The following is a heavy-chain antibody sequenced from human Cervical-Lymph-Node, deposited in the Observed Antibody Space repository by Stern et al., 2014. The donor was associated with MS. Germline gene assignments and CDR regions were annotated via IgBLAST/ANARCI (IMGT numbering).Heavy chain of an antibody. V-gene: IGHV4-59*01. J-gene: IGHJ6*02. Sequence: MQLVESGPGLVKPSETLSLTCTVSGGSISSYYWSWIRQPPGKGLEWIGYIYYSGSTNYNPSLKSRVTISVDTSKNQFSLKLSSVTAADTAVYYCARGGDSSSWYGLDVWGQGTTVTVSS. CDR3: ARGGDSSSWYGLDV. D-gene: IGHD6-13*01. CDR1: GGSISSYY. CDR2: IYYSGST.